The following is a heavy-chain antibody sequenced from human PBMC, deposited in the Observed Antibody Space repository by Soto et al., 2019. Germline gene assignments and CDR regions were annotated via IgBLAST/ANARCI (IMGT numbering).Heavy chain of an antibody. V-gene: IGHV1-69*06. CDR1: GGTFSSYA. J-gene: IGHJ4*02. Sequence: QVQLVQSGAEVKQPGSSVKVSCKASGGTFSSYAISWVRQAPGQGLEWMGGLIPIFGTANYAQKFQGRVTITADKSTSTAYMELSSLRSEDTAVYYCARIRYDILTGLPVPYYFDYWGQGTLVTVSS. CDR2: LIPIFGTA. D-gene: IGHD3-9*01. CDR3: ARIRYDILTGLPVPYYFDY.